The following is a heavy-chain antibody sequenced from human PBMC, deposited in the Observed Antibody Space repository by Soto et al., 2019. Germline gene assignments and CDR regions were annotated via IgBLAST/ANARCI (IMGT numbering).Heavy chain of an antibody. J-gene: IGHJ4*02. CDR1: GYTFTSYG. V-gene: IGHV1-18*04. D-gene: IGHD3-3*01. Sequence: GASVKVSCKASGYTFTSYGISWVRQAPGQGLEWMGWISAYNGNTNYAQKLQGRVTMTTDTSTSTAYMELRSLRSDDTAVYYCARDREGSYDFWSGYLPNDYWGQGTLVTVSS. CDR2: ISAYNGNT. CDR3: ARDREGSYDFWSGYLPNDY.